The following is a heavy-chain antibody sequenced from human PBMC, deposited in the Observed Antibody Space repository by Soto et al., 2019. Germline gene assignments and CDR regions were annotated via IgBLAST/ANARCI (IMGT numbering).Heavy chain of an antibody. Sequence: GASVKVSCKASGYTFTSYGISWVRQAPGQGLEWMGWISAYNGNTNYAQKLQGRVTMTTDTSTSTAYMELRSLRSDDTAVYYCAREGYCSGGSCYSGDAFDIWGQGTTVTVSS. D-gene: IGHD2-15*01. CDR1: GYTFTSYG. CDR3: AREGYCSGGSCYSGDAFDI. J-gene: IGHJ3*02. CDR2: ISAYNGNT. V-gene: IGHV1-18*01.